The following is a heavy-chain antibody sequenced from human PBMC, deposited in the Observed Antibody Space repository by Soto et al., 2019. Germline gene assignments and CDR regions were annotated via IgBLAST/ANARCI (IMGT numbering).Heavy chain of an antibody. V-gene: IGHV3-30-3*01. CDR3: ARDQYCSGTIGWMDV. CDR1: GCTFSSNA. CDR2: VSNDGYNK. D-gene: IGHD2-15*01. J-gene: IGHJ6*02. Sequence: GGSLRLSCAASGCTFSSNAMHWVRQAPGKGLDWVAVVSNDGYNKYYADSVKDRFTISRDNSNDMLYLQMNSLRAEDTAVYYCARDQYCSGTIGWMDVWGQGIMVTVAS.